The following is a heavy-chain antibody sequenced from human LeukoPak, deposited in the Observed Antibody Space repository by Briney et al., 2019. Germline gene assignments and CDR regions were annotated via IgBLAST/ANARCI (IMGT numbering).Heavy chain of an antibody. CDR1: GYSFTSYW. D-gene: IGHD3-10*01. CDR2: IYPGDSDT. J-gene: IGHJ4*02. CDR3: ARQFTMVRESDY. V-gene: IGHV5-51*01. Sequence: GESLKISCQGSGYSFTSYWIGWVRQMPGKGLEWMGIIYPGDSDTRYSPSFQGQVTISADKSISAAYLQWSSLKASDSAMYYCARQFTMVRESDYWGQGTLVTVSS.